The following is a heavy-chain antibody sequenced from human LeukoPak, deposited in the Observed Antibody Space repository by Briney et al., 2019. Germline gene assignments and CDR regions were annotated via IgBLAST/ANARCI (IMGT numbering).Heavy chain of an antibody. CDR3: ARDSASWGSLNYFDP. D-gene: IGHD2-2*01. Sequence: ASVKVSCKASGYTFTGYYMHWVRQAPGQGLEWMGWINPNSGGTNYAQKFQGRVTMTRDTSISTAYMELSRLRSDDTAVYYCARDSASWGSLNYFDPWGQGTLVIVSS. V-gene: IGHV1-2*02. CDR2: INPNSGGT. J-gene: IGHJ5*02. CDR1: GYTFTGYY.